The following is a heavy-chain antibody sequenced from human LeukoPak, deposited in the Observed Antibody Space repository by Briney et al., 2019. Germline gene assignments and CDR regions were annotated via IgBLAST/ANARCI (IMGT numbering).Heavy chain of an antibody. Sequence: SETLSLTCTVSGGSISSSSYYWGWTRQPPGKGLEWIGSIYYSGSTYYNPSLKSRVTISVDTSKNQFSLKLSSVTAADTAVYYCASLPPYYYYYMDVWGKGTTVTISS. V-gene: IGHV4-39*01. CDR2: IYYSGST. CDR1: GGSISSSSYY. J-gene: IGHJ6*03. CDR3: ASLPPYYYYYMDV. D-gene: IGHD5/OR15-5a*01.